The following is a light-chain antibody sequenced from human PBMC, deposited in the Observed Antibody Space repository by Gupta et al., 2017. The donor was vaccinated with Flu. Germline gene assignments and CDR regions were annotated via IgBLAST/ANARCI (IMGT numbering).Light chain of an antibody. V-gene: IGKV3-11*01. CDR3: QQRSDWLIS. CDR2: GAS. CDR1: QSISSN. J-gene: IGKJ5*01. Sequence: EIVLTPSPVTLSLSPGERATLSCRASQSISSNLAWYQQKPGQAPRLLIHGASNRATGIPVRFSGSGSGTDFTLTISSLEPEDFAVYYCQQRSDWLISFGQGTRVEIK.